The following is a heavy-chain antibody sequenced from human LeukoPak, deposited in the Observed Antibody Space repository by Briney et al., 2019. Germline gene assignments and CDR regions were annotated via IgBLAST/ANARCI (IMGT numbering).Heavy chain of an antibody. V-gene: IGHV4-34*01. CDR1: GGSFSGYY. J-gene: IGHJ4*02. CDR3: ARGRQQWLTRPPYFDY. CDR2: INHSGST. Sequence: PSETLSLTCAVYGGSFSGYYWSWIRQPPGKGLEWIGEINHSGSTNYNPSLKSRVTISVDTSKNQFSLKLSSVTAADTAVYYCARGRQQWLTRPPYFDYWGQGTLVTVSS. D-gene: IGHD6-19*01.